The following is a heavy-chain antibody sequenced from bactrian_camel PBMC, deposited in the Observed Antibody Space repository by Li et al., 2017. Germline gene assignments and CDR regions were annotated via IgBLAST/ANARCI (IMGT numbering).Heavy chain of an antibody. D-gene: IGHD3*01. V-gene: IGHV3S40*01. CDR3: TKDTAPTTWVFGY. Sequence: VQLVESGGGLVQPGGSLRLSCAASGFTFSGGVMSWVRQAPGKGLEWVSSIWNGGGTTYYSDSVKGRFTISRDNAKSTLYLQLNGLQTEDTAIYYCTKDTAPTTWVFGYGGQGTQVTVS. CDR1: GFTFSGGV. J-gene: IGHJ6*01. CDR2: IWNGGGTT.